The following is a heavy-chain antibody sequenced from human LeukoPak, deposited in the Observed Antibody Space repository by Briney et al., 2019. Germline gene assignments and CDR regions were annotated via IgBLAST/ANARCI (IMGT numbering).Heavy chain of an antibody. J-gene: IGHJ4*02. CDR3: AGGGGYLIEK. V-gene: IGHV3-7*03. D-gene: IGHD2-15*01. CDR1: GFTFSSYW. CDR2: IKQDGSEK. Sequence: GGSLRLSCAASGFTFSSYWMSWVRQAPGKGLEWVANIKQDGSEKFYVDSVRGRFTISRDNAKNSLYLQMDSLSAEDTALYYCAGGGGYLIEKWGQGTPVTVSS.